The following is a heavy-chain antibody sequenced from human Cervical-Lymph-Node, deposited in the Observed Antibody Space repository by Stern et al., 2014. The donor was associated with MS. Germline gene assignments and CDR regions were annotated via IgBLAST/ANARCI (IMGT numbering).Heavy chain of an antibody. CDR2: ISSDGNNK. D-gene: IGHD2-15*01. Sequence: VQLVESGGGVVQPGRSLRLSCAASGFTFSNYGMHWVRQAPGKGLEWGAVISSDGNNKYYGDSVRGRFTISRDNSKNTLYLQMNSLRTEDTAVYYCAKSLPGMALVVAFDPWGQGTLVTVSS. J-gene: IGHJ5*02. V-gene: IGHV3-30*18. CDR3: AKSLPGMALVVAFDP. CDR1: GFTFSNYG.